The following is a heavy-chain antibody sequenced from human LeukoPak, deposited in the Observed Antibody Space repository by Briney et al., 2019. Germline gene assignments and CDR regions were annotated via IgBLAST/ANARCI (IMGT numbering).Heavy chain of an antibody. D-gene: IGHD3-22*01. J-gene: IGHJ4*02. Sequence: GGSLRLSCTASGFTFGDYAMSWFRQAPGKGLEWVGFIRSKAYGGTTEYAASVKGRFTISRDDSKSIAHLQMNSLKTEDTAVYYCTHNYYDSSCYSHYFDYWGQGTLVTVSS. CDR2: IRSKAYGGTT. V-gene: IGHV3-49*03. CDR1: GFTFGDYA. CDR3: THNYYDSSCYSHYFDY.